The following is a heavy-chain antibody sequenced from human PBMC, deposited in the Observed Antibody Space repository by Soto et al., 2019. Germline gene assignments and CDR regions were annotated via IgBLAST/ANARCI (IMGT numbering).Heavy chain of an antibody. D-gene: IGHD6-19*01. Sequence: GGSLRLSCAASGFTFSSYAMSWVRQAPGKGLEWVSAISGSGGSTYYADSVKGRFTISRDNSKNTLYLQMNSLRAEDTAVYYCAKEQGGIAVAGDAFDIWGQGTMVTVSS. CDR1: GFTFSSYA. CDR2: ISGSGGST. V-gene: IGHV3-23*01. J-gene: IGHJ3*02. CDR3: AKEQGGIAVAGDAFDI.